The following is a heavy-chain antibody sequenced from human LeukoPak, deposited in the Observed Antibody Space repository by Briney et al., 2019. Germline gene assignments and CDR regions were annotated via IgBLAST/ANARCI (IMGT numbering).Heavy chain of an antibody. V-gene: IGHV4-30-2*01. CDR1: GGSLSSCGYS. Sequence: SQTLSLTCAVSGGSLSSCGYSWSWLRQPPGKGLEWVSYIYHSGSTYYNLSLKSRVTISVDRSKTQLYLKLSSVTAADPAVYYCARDVVVVTATDYYYYGMDVWGQGTTVTVSS. J-gene: IGHJ6*02. D-gene: IGHD2-21*02. CDR2: IYHSGST. CDR3: ARDVVVVTATDYYYYGMDV.